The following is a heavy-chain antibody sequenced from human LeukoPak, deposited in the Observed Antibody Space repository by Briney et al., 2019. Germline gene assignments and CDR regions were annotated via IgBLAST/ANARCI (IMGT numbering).Heavy chain of an antibody. CDR1: GFTFSSYS. V-gene: IGHV3-21*01. D-gene: IGHD1-7*01. Sequence: RSGGSLRLSCAASGFTFSSYSMNWVRQAPGKGLEWVSSISSSSSYIYYADSVKGRFTISRDNAKNSLYLQMNSLRAEDTAVYYCARDGGSNWNYDAYWGQGTLVTVSS. CDR2: ISSSSSYI. CDR3: ARDGGSNWNYDAY. J-gene: IGHJ4*02.